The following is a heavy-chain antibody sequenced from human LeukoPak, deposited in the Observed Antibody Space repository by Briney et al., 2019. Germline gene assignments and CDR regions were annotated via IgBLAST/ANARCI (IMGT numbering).Heavy chain of an antibody. CDR3: ARGPAREMATMGPFDY. CDR2: IIPIFGTA. J-gene: IGHJ4*02. V-gene: IGHV1-69*13. D-gene: IGHD5-24*01. Sequence: ASVKVSCKASGGTFSSYAISWVRQAPGQGLEWMGGIIPIFGTANHAQKFQGRVTITADESTSTAYMELSSLRSEDTAVYYCARGPAREMATMGPFDYWGQGTLVTVSS. CDR1: GGTFSSYA.